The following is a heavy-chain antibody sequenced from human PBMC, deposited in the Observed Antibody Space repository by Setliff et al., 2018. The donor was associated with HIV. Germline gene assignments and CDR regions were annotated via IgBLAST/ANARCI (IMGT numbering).Heavy chain of an antibody. J-gene: IGHJ5*02. CDR1: GGSISNYY. V-gene: IGHV4-4*07. Sequence: PSETLSLTCTVSGGSISNYYWSWIRQPAGKGLEWIGRIYTSGSTNYNPSLKSRVTMSVDTSKNQFSLKLSSVTAADTAVYYCARDDSVWGGNNWFETWGQGTLVTVSS. D-gene: IGHD3-16*01. CDR2: IYTSGST. CDR3: ARDDSVWGGNNWFET.